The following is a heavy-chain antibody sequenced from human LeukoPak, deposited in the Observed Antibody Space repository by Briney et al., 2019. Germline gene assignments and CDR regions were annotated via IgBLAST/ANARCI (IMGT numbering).Heavy chain of an antibody. CDR1: GGTFSSYA. V-gene: IGHV1-69*06. D-gene: IGHD5-18*01. CDR2: IIPIFGTA. J-gene: IGHJ4*02. Sequence: GASVKVSCKASGGTFSSYAISWVRQAPGQGLEWMGGIIPIFGTANYAQKFQGRVTITADKSTSTAYMELSSLRSEDTAVYYCARNLGYSYGYDYWGQGTLVTVSS. CDR3: ARNLGYSYGYDY.